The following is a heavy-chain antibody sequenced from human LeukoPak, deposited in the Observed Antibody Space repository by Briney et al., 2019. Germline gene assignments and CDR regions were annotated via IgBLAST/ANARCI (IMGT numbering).Heavy chain of an antibody. CDR2: ISGSGGGT. V-gene: IGHV3-23*01. Sequence: GGSLRLSCTDPGLTFSNNAMNWARQAPGKGLEWVSGISGSGGGTYYADSVKGRFTISRDNSKNTLYLQMNSLRAEDTALYYCAKTYCSGGSCYVTYYYYGMDVWGQGTTVTVSS. D-gene: IGHD2-15*01. CDR1: GLTFSNNA. J-gene: IGHJ6*02. CDR3: AKTYCSGGSCYVTYYYYGMDV.